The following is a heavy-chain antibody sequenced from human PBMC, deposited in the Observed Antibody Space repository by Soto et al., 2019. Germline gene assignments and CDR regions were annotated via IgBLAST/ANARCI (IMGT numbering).Heavy chain of an antibody. CDR1: GGSFSGYY. V-gene: IGHV4-34*01. J-gene: IGHJ6*04. Sequence: PSETLSLTCAVYGGSFSGYYWSWIRQPPGKGLEWIGEINHSGSTNYNPSLKSRVTISVDTSKNQFSLKLSSVTAADTAVYYCARTNPFYYYYGMDVWGKGTTVTV. CDR2: INHSGST. CDR3: ARTNPFYYYYGMDV. D-gene: IGHD2-8*01.